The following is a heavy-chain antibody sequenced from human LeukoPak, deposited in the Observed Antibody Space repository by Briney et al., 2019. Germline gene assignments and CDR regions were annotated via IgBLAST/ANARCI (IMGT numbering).Heavy chain of an antibody. V-gene: IGHV4-38-2*02. CDR1: GYSISSGYY. CDR2: IYHSGST. D-gene: IGHD5-18*01. J-gene: IGHJ4*02. Sequence: SETLSLNCTVSGYSISSGYYWGWIRQPPGTGLEWIESIYHSGSTYYNPSLKSRVTISVDTSKNQFSLKLSSVTAADTAVYYCARDRYSYGYRYFDYWGQGTLVTVSS. CDR3: ARDRYSYGYRYFDY.